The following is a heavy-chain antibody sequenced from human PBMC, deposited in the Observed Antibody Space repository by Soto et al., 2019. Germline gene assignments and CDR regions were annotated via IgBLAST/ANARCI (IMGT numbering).Heavy chain of an antibody. D-gene: IGHD3-3*01. CDR2: IYYSGST. J-gene: IGHJ4*02. V-gene: IGHV4-61*01. CDR1: GGTVCIGSYY. CDR3: ARAKLGFWSGCLFDY. Sequence: LRRTVSGGTVCIGSYYVSWIRQPPGKGLEWIGYIYYSGSTNYNPSLKSRVTISVDTSKNQFSLKLSSVTAADTAVYYCARAKLGFWSGCLFDYWAQGTLVSVPS.